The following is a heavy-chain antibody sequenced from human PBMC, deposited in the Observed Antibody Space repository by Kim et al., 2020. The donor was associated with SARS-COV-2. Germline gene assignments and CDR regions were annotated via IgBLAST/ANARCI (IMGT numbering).Heavy chain of an antibody. J-gene: IGHJ4*02. Sequence: QGRVTMTTDTSTSTAYMELRSLRSDDTAVYYCARDEGVLLWFGELRFDYWGQGTLVTVSS. V-gene: IGHV1-18*01. D-gene: IGHD3-10*01. CDR3: ARDEGVLLWFGELRFDY.